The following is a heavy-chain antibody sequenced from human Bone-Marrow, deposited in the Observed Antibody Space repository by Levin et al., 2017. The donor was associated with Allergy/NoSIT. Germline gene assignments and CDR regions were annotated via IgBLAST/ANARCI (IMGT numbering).Heavy chain of an antibody. D-gene: IGHD3-9*01. CDR2: INPSGGST. Sequence: ASVKVSCKASGYTFTSYYMHWVRQAPGQGLEWMGIINPSGGSTSYAQKFQGRVTMTRDTSTSTVYMELSSLRSEDTAVYYCARDILTGYYKDPNFPHKAPQFDYWGQGTLVTVSS. CDR1: GYTFTSYY. J-gene: IGHJ4*02. V-gene: IGHV1-46*03. CDR3: ARDILTGYYKDPNFPHKAPQFDY.